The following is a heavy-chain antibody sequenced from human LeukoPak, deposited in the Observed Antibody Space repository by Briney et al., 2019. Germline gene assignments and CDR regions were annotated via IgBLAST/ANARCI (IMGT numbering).Heavy chain of an antibody. CDR1: GGPFSGYY. Sequence: SETLSLTCAVYGGPFSGYYWSWIRQPPGKGLEWIGEINHSGSTNYNPSLKSRVTISVDTSKNQFSLKLSSVTAADTAVYYCARVRNLRNWFDPWGQGTLVTVSS. CDR2: INHSGST. CDR3: ARVRNLRNWFDP. J-gene: IGHJ5*02. V-gene: IGHV4-34*01.